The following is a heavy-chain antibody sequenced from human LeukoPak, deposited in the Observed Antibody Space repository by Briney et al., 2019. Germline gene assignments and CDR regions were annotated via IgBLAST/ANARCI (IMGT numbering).Heavy chain of an antibody. CDR2: INHSGST. D-gene: IGHD3-3*01. CDR3: ARLPFWSAIRGYFDY. J-gene: IGHJ4*02. Sequence: SETLSLTCAVYGGSFSGYYWSWIRQPPGKGLEWIGEINHSGSTNYNLSLKSRVTISVDTSKNQFSLKLSSVTAADTAVYYCARLPFWSAIRGYFDYWGQGTLVTVSS. CDR1: GGSFSGYY. V-gene: IGHV4-34*01.